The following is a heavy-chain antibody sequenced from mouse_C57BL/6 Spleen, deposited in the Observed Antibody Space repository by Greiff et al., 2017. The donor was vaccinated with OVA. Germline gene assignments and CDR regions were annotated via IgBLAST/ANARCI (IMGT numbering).Heavy chain of an antibody. CDR2: IYPGSGNT. CDR3: ARGTTVEDY. D-gene: IGHD1-1*01. J-gene: IGHJ2*01. CDR1: GYTFTDYY. V-gene: IGHV1-76*01. Sequence: VQLQQSGAELVRPGASVKLSCKASGYTFTDYYINWVKQRPGQGLEWIARIYPGSGNTYYNEKFKGKATLTAEKSSSTAYMQLSSLTSEDSAVYFCARGTTVEDYWGQGTTLTVSS.